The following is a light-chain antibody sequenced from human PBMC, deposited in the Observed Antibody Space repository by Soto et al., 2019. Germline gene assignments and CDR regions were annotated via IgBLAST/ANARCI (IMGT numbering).Light chain of an antibody. CDR1: QNIRNN. Sequence: EIVMTQTPATLSVSPGEGTTLTCRASQNIRNNLAWYQHRPGHAPRLLIYGVSTRATGIPARFSGSGSGTELTLTISSLQSEDFVVDYCQQYNNWPPWTFGQGTQVEIK. CDR2: GVS. V-gene: IGKV3-15*01. CDR3: QQYNNWPPWT. J-gene: IGKJ1*01.